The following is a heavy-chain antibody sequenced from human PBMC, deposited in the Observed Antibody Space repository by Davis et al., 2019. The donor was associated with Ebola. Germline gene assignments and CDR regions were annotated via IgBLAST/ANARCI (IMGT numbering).Heavy chain of an antibody. D-gene: IGHD1-26*01. V-gene: IGHV3-30*03. CDR2: ISYDGSNK. J-gene: IGHJ4*02. CDR1: GFTFSSYG. CDR3: APQAERATAN. Sequence: GGSLRLSCAASGFTFSSYGMHWVRQAPGKGLEWVAVISYDGSNKYYADSVKGRFTISRDNSKNTLYLQMNSLRAEDTAVYYCAPQAERATANWGQGTLVTVSS.